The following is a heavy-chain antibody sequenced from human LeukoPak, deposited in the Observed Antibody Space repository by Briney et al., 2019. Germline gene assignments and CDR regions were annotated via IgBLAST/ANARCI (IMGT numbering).Heavy chain of an antibody. V-gene: IGHV4-59*08. J-gene: IGHJ4*02. Sequence: SETLSLTCTVSVGFIRNYYWSWMRQSPEKGLEWIGYIHDSGSTNYNPSLKSRVTISVDTSKNQFSLKLSSVTAADTAVYYCARLDAAAGRYLQFFYWGQGTLVTVSS. CDR3: ARLDAAAGRYLQFFY. CDR2: IHDSGST. D-gene: IGHD5-24*01. CDR1: VGFIRNYY.